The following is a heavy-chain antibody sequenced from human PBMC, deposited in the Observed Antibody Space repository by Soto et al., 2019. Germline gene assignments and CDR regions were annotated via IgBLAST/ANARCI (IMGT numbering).Heavy chain of an antibody. Sequence: GASVKVSCKASGYTFTSYGISWVRQATGQGLEWMGWMNPKSGDTGYAQKFQGRVTMTRDSSISTAYMELSSLRSEDTAVYYCAREIGDGYRSGGSCYDAFDIWGQGTMVTVSS. CDR3: AREIGDGYRSGGSCYDAFDI. J-gene: IGHJ3*02. CDR2: MNPKSGDT. CDR1: GYTFTSYG. D-gene: IGHD2-15*01. V-gene: IGHV1-8*02.